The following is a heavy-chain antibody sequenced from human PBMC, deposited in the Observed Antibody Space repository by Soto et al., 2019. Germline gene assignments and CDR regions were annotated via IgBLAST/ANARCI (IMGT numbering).Heavy chain of an antibody. CDR3: ARSGNNMITFGGVTRKKYYFDY. CDR2: INHSGST. J-gene: IGHJ4*02. D-gene: IGHD3-16*01. V-gene: IGHV4-34*01. Sequence: PSETLSLTCAVYGGSFSGYYWSWIRQPPGKGLEWIGEINHSGSTNYNPSLKSRVTISVDTSKNQFSLKLSSVTAADTAVYYCARSGNNMITFGGVTRKKYYFDYWGQGTLVTVSS. CDR1: GGSFSGYY.